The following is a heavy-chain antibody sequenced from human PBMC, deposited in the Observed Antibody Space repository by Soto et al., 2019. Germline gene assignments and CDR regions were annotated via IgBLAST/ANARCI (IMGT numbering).Heavy chain of an antibody. CDR2: ISYDGSNK. J-gene: IGHJ4*02. D-gene: IGHD5-18*01. CDR3: ARGPTWIQLWFWGPNDY. CDR1: GFTFSSYA. Sequence: GGSLRLSCAASGFTFSSYAMHWVRQAPGKGLEWVAVISYDGSNKYYADSVKGRFTISRDNSKNTLYLQMNSLRAEDTAVYYCARGPTWIQLWFWGPNDYWGQGTLVTVSS. V-gene: IGHV3-30-3*01.